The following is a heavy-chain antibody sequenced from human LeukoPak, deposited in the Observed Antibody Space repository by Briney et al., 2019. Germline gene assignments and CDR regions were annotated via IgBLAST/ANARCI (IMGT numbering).Heavy chain of an antibody. V-gene: IGHV1-8*01. D-gene: IGHD2-15*01. CDR1: GYTFTSYD. Sequence: ASVKVSCKASGYTFTSYDVNWVRQATGQGLEWMGWMNPNSGNTGYAQKFQGRVTITADESTSTAYMELSSLRSEDTAVYYCAGLYCSGGSCYSAYYYYGMDVWGQGTTVTVSS. CDR3: AGLYCSGGSCYSAYYYYGMDV. CDR2: MNPNSGNT. J-gene: IGHJ6*02.